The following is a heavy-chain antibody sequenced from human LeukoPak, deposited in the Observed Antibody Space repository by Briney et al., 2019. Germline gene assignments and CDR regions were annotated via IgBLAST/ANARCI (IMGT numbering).Heavy chain of an antibody. CDR1: GGSISSGSYY. J-gene: IGHJ3*02. CDR2: IYTSGST. D-gene: IGHD2-2*01. Sequence: SETLSLTCTVSGGSISSGSYYWSWIRQPAGKGLEWIGRIYTSGSTNYNPSLNSRVTISVDTSKNQFSLTLSSVTAADTAVYYCARVPTWDVVSVALRVGYAFDIWGQGTVVTVSS. V-gene: IGHV4-61*02. CDR3: ARVPTWDVVSVALRVGYAFDI.